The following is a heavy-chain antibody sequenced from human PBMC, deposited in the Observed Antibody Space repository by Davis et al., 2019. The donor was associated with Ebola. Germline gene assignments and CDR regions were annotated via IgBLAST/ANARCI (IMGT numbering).Heavy chain of an antibody. J-gene: IGHJ6*02. Sequence: AASVKVSCKASGYTFGTYSLSWVRKAPGQGLEWMGWISAYNSDTNYAQKFQGRVTMTRDTSTSTVYMELSSLRSEDTAVYYCARDQQLGDYYYGMDVWGQGTTVTVSS. CDR1: GYTFGTYS. D-gene: IGHD6-13*01. V-gene: IGHV1-18*01. CDR3: ARDQQLGDYYYGMDV. CDR2: ISAYNSDT.